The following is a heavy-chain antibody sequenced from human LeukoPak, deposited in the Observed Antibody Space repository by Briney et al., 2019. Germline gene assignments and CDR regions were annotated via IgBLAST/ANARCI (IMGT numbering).Heavy chain of an antibody. Sequence: GGSLRLSCAASGFTFDDYAMHWVRQAPGKGLEWVSGISWNSGSIGYADSVKGRFTISRDNAKNSLYLQMNSLKAEDMALYYCAKGLHYYDSSGYYYSEYFQHWGQGTLVTVSS. CDR3: AKGLHYYDSSGYYYSEYFQH. CDR1: GFTFDDYA. D-gene: IGHD3-22*01. CDR2: ISWNSGSI. J-gene: IGHJ1*01. V-gene: IGHV3-9*03.